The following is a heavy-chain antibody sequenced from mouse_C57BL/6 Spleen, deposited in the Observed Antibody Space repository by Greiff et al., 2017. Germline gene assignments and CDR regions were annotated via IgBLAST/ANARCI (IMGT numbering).Heavy chain of an antibody. CDR3: ERLYYGSTSYFDY. V-gene: IGHV1-72*01. CDR2: IDPNSGGT. Sequence: VQLQQPGAELVKPGASVKLSCKASGYTFTSYWMHWVKQRPGRGLEWIGRIDPNSGGTKYNEKFKSKATLTVDKPSSTAYRQLSSLTSEDSAVYYGERLYYGSTSYFDYWGQGTTLTVSS. J-gene: IGHJ2*01. D-gene: IGHD1-1*01. CDR1: GYTFTSYW.